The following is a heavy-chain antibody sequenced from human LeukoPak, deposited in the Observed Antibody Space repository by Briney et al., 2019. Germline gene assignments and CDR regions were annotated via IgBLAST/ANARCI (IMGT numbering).Heavy chain of an antibody. CDR1: GGSTSNTNW. CDR3: AREGGPYRPLDY. Sequence: SETLSLTCGVSGGSTSNTNWWTWVRQPPGKGLEWIGEVNLQGSTNYNPSLKSRVAISVDKSENHISLKLTSVTAADTAVYYCAREGGPYRPLDYSGQGTLVTVAS. CDR2: VNLQGST. J-gene: IGHJ4*02. V-gene: IGHV4-4*02.